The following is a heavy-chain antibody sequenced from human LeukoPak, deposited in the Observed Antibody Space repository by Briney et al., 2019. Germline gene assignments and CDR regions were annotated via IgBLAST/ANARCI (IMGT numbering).Heavy chain of an antibody. Sequence: PGRSLRLSCAASGFTFSSYAMHWVRQAPGKGLEWVAVISYDGSNKYYADSVKGRFTISRDNAKNSLYLQMNSLRAEDTALYYCAKDTGYYYDSSNYWVWGQGTLVTVSS. CDR2: ISYDGSNK. CDR3: AKDTGYYYDSSNYWV. CDR1: GFTFSSYA. D-gene: IGHD3-22*01. J-gene: IGHJ4*02. V-gene: IGHV3-30*04.